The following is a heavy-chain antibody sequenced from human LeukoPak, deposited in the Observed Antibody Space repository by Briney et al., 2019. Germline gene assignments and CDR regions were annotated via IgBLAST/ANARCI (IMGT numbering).Heavy chain of an antibody. V-gene: IGHV3-64*01. CDR3: ARAHCSSTSCYIDY. D-gene: IGHD2-2*02. CDR1: GLTFSSYA. Sequence: GGSLRLSCAASGLTFSSYAMHWVRQAPGKGLEYVSAISSNGGSTYYANSVKGRFTISRDNSKNTLYLQMGSLRAEDMAVYYCARAHCSSTSCYIDYWGQGTLVTVSS. CDR2: ISSNGGST. J-gene: IGHJ4*02.